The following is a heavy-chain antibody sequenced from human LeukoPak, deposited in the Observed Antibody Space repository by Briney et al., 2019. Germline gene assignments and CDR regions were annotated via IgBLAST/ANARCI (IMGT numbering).Heavy chain of an antibody. Sequence: GGSLRLSCAVSGLTFNNYTMSWVRQAPGKGLEWVSGISGRGASKYYADSVKGRFTISRDNSKNTLYLQVNSLRAEDTAVYYCAKPVSLYYYDSSGYYWDAFDIWGQGTMVTVSS. CDR3: AKPVSLYYYDSSGYYWDAFDI. V-gene: IGHV3-23*01. CDR1: GLTFNNYT. D-gene: IGHD3-22*01. J-gene: IGHJ3*02. CDR2: ISGRGASK.